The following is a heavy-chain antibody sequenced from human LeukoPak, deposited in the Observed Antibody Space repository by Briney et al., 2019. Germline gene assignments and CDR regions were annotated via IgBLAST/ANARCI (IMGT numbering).Heavy chain of an antibody. CDR3: ARASAGPMIDY. J-gene: IGHJ4*02. CDR1: GFTFSSDA. Sequence: GGSRRLFCAASGFTFSSDAMHWGRQAPGKGLEWVAVISYDGSNKYYADSVKGRFTISRDNSKNTLYLQMNSLRAEDTAVYYSARASAGPMIDYWGQGTLVTVSS. CDR2: ISYDGSNK. V-gene: IGHV3-30*04. D-gene: IGHD3-10*01.